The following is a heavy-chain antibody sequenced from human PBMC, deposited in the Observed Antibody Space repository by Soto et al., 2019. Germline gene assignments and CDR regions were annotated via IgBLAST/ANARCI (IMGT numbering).Heavy chain of an antibody. CDR2: IIPIFGTA. CDR1: GGTFSSYA. Sequence: ASVKVSCKASGGTFSSYAISWVRQAPGQGLEWMGGIIPIFGTANYAQKFQGRVTITADESTSTAYMELSSLRSEDTAVYYCARGRRRYVWGSYRSSSDAFDFWGQGTMVTVSS. J-gene: IGHJ3*01. V-gene: IGHV1-69*13. D-gene: IGHD3-16*02. CDR3: ARGRRRYVWGSYRSSSDAFDF.